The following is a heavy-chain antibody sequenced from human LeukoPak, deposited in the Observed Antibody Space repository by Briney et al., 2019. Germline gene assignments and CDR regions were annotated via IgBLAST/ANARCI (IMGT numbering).Heavy chain of an antibody. J-gene: IGHJ4*02. Sequence: SETLSLTCAVYGGSFSGYYWSWIPQPPGKGLEWIGEINHSGSTNYTPSLKSRVTISVDTSKNQFSLKLSSVTAADTAVYYCARDDGDSFDYWGQGTLVTVSS. V-gene: IGHV4-34*01. CDR1: GGSFSGYY. CDR2: INHSGST. D-gene: IGHD4-17*01. CDR3: ARDDGDSFDY.